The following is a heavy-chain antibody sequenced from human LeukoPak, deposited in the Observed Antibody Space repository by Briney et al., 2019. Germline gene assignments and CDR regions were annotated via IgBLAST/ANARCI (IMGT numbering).Heavy chain of an antibody. Sequence: PGGSLRLSCAASGFTFSDYYMSWIRQAPGKGLEWVSYISSSSSYTNYADSVKGRFTISRDNAKNSLYLQMNSLRAEDTAVYYCARDHSSWAPLTQFEYWGQGTLVTVSS. CDR2: ISSSSSYT. CDR3: ARDHSSWAPLTQFEY. J-gene: IGHJ4*02. D-gene: IGHD6-13*01. CDR1: GFTFSDYY. V-gene: IGHV3-11*06.